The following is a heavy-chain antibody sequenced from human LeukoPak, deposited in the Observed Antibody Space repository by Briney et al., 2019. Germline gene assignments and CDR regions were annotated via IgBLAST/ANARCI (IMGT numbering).Heavy chain of an antibody. V-gene: IGHV3-7*03. CDR1: GFTFSSYW. CDR2: IKQDGSEK. Sequence: PGGSLRLSCAASGFTFSSYWMSWVRQAPGKGLEWVANIKQDGSEKYYVDSVKGRFTISRDNAKNSLYLQMNSLRAEDTAVYYCASPPGYCSSTSCYGRGQGTLVTVSS. CDR3: ASPPGYCSSTSCYG. D-gene: IGHD2-2*01. J-gene: IGHJ4*02.